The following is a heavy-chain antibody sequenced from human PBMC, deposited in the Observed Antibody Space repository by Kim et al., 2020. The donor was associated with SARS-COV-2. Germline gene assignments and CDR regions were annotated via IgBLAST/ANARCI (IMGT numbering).Heavy chain of an antibody. Sequence: SVKVSCKASGGTFSSYAISWVRQAPGQGLEWMGGIIPIFDTANYAQKFQGRVTITEDESTSTDYMELSSLRSEDTAVYYCARDRGYCSVGSCYDYYYGMDVWGQGTTVTVSS. CDR1: GGTFSSYA. CDR2: IIPIFDTA. J-gene: IGHJ6*02. CDR3: ARDRGYCSVGSCYDYYYGMDV. V-gene: IGHV1-69*13. D-gene: IGHD2-15*01.